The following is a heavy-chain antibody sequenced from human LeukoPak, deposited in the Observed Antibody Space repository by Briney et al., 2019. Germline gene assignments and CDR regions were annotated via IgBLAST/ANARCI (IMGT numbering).Heavy chain of an antibody. CDR2: ISGSGGST. Sequence: GGSLRLSCAASGFTFSSYAMSWVRQAPGKGLEWVSAISGSGGSTYYADSVKGRFTISRDNAKKSLFLQMSSLRADDTAVYYCARLLNYLDSSGNNHDAFDLWGQGTMVTVSS. CDR3: ARLLNYLDSSGNNHDAFDL. D-gene: IGHD3-22*01. V-gene: IGHV3-23*01. J-gene: IGHJ3*01. CDR1: GFTFSSYA.